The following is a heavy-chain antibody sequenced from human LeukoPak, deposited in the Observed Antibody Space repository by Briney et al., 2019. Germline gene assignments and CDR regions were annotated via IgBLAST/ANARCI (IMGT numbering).Heavy chain of an antibody. CDR3: ARDASDSGTYHPDY. CDR1: GFRFSDYE. D-gene: IGHD3-10*01. CDR2: ISSSGNTI. Sequence: PGGSLRLSCVASGFRFSDYEMNWVRQAPGKGLEWVSYISSSGNTIYYADSVKGRFTISRDNGKNSLYLQMNSLRAEDTAVYYCARDASDSGTYHPDYWGQGTLVTVSS. J-gene: IGHJ4*02. V-gene: IGHV3-48*03.